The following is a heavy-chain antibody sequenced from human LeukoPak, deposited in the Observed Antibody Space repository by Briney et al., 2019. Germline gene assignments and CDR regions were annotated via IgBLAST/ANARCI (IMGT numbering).Heavy chain of an antibody. V-gene: IGHV3-23*01. J-gene: IGHJ4*02. Sequence: QAGGSLRLSCAASGFTFTSYAMSWVRQAPGKGLEWVSAISGSGGSPYYADSVKGRFTISRDNSKNTLYLQMSSLRAEDTAIYYCARDRGRRAAAGYDYWGQGTLVTVSS. CDR1: GFTFTSYA. CDR2: ISGSGGSP. D-gene: IGHD6-13*01. CDR3: ARDRGRRAAAGYDY.